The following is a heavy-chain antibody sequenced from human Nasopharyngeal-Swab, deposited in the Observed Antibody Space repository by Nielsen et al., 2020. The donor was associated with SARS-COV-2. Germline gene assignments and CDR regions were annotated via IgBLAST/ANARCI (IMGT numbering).Heavy chain of an antibody. V-gene: IGHV3-72*01. D-gene: IGHD5-18*01. J-gene: IGHJ5*02. CDR3: ARDPYTHGLHWFDP. CDR2: SRNKANSYTT. Sequence: GGSLRLSCAASGFTFSAHYMDWVRQAPGKGLEWVGRSRNKANSYTTEYAASVKGRFTISRDNAKSSLYLHMNSLRAEDTAVYYCARDPYTHGLHWFDPWGQGTLVTVSS. CDR1: GFTFSAHY.